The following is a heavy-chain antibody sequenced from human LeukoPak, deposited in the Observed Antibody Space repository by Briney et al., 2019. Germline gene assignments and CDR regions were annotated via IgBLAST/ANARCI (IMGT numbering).Heavy chain of an antibody. J-gene: IGHJ6*02. V-gene: IGHV1-8*02. D-gene: IGHD3-3*01. Sequence: ASVRVSCKASGYTFTSYGINWVRQATGQGLEWMGWMNPNSGNTGYAQKFQGRVTMTRNTSISTAYMELSSLRSEDTAVYYCARSAYYDLKGNYYYYGMDVWGQGTTVTVSS. CDR3: ARSAYYDLKGNYYYYGMDV. CDR1: GYTFTSYG. CDR2: MNPNSGNT.